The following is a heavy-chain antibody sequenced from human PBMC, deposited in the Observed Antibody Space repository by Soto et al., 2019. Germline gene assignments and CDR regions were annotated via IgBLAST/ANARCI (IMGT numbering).Heavy chain of an antibody. V-gene: IGHV3-23*01. CDR3: AKSSSRAHYYAMDV. CDR2: VSASGGGT. Sequence: GGSLRLSCAASGFTFSSYAMNWVRPAPGKGLEWVAGVSASGGGTSYADSVKGRFTISRDNSKDTLYLQMNSLRAEDTAVYYCAKSSSRAHYYAMDVWGQGTTVTVS. J-gene: IGHJ6*02. D-gene: IGHD2-2*01. CDR1: GFTFSSYA.